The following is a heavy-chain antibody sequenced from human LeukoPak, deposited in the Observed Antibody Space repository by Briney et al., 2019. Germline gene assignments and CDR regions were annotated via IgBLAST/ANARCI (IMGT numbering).Heavy chain of an antibody. D-gene: IGHD3-3*01. CDR3: ARYPEYYDFWSGYYSYYYYGMDV. CDR2: MNPNSGNT. CDR1: GYTFTSYD. J-gene: IGHJ6*02. V-gene: IGHV1-8*01. Sequence: ASVKVSCKASGYTFTSYDINGVRQATGQGLEWMGWMNPNSGNTGYAQKFQGRVTMTRNTSIGTAYMELSSLRSEDTAVYYCARYPEYYDFWSGYYSYYYYGMDVWGQGTTVTVSS.